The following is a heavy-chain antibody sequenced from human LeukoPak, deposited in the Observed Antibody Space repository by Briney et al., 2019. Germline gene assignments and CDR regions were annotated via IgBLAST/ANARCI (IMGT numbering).Heavy chain of an antibody. V-gene: IGHV4-61*02. CDR2: IYSSGNT. Sequence: SQTLSLTCTVSGDSITSGRYYWSWIRQPAGKELEWIGRIYSSGNTDYHPYIVSLKSRVTLSLDTSKNQFSLKLSSVTAADTAVYYCARSYYDSSATIFGVVTTYYYYYMDVWGKGTTVTVSS. CDR3: ARSYYDSSATIFGVVTTYYYYYMDV. D-gene: IGHD3-3*01. CDR1: GDSITSGRYY. J-gene: IGHJ6*03.